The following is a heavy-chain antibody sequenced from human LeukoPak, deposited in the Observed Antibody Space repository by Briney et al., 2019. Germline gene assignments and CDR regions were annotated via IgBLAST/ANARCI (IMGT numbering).Heavy chain of an antibody. CDR3: AKVGYSGYDLPYFDY. CDR1: GFTFSSYG. D-gene: IGHD5-12*01. Sequence: GGSLRLSCAASGFTFSSYGMSWVRQAPGKGLEWVSAISGSGGSTYYADSVKGRFTISRDNSKNTLYLQMNSLRAEDTAVYYCAKVGYSGYDLPYFDYWGQGTLVTVSS. J-gene: IGHJ4*02. CDR2: ISGSGGST. V-gene: IGHV3-23*01.